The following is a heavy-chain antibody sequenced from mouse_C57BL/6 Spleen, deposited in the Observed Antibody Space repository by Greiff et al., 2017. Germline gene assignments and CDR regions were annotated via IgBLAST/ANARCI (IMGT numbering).Heavy chain of an antibody. D-gene: IGHD1-1*01. CDR3: ASRGGYYGFDPFAD. Sequence: DVMLVESGGGLVPPGGSLKLSCAASGIAFSRYGMSWVRRAPGKGLEWIGDINPDSSTINYAASLKGQFIISRDNAKNTLYLQIIIVRSKDTALYSCASRGGYYGFDPFADWGQGTLVTVSA. V-gene: IGHV4-1*01. CDR1: GIAFSRYG. J-gene: IGHJ3*01. CDR2: INPDSSTI.